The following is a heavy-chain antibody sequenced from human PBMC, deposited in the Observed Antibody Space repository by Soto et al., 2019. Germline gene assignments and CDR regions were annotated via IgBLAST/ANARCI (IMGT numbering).Heavy chain of an antibody. Sequence: PGGSLRLSCAASGFTFSSYSMNWVRQAPGKGLEWVSYISSSSSTIYYADSVKGRFTISRDNAKNSLYLQMNSLRAEDTAVYYSARSAPGRDAFDIWGQGTMVTVSS. CDR3: ARSAPGRDAFDI. V-gene: IGHV3-48*01. CDR1: GFTFSSYS. J-gene: IGHJ3*02. CDR2: ISSSSSTI.